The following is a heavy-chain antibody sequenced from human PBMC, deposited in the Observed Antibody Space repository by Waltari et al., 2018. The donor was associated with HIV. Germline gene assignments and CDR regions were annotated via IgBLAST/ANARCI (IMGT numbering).Heavy chain of an antibody. D-gene: IGHD4-4*01. J-gene: IGHJ6*02. Sequence: EVQLVESGGGLVQPGGSLRLSCAASGFTFSSYWMHWVRHAPGKGLVWVSRINSDGSSTSYAESVKGRFTISRDNAKNTLYLQMNSLRAEDMAVYYCARVPVKYYYYGMDVWGQGTTVTVSS. CDR3: ARVPVKYYYYGMDV. CDR2: INSDGSST. V-gene: IGHV3-74*01. CDR1: GFTFSSYW.